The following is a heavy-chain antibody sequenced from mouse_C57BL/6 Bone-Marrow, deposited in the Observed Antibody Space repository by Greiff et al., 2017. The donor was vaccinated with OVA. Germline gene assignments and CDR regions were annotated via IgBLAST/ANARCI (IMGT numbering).Heavy chain of an antibody. J-gene: IGHJ4*01. Sequence: VLLQQSGPGLVQPSPSLSITCTVSGFSLTSYGVHWVRQSPGQGLEWLGVIWRGGGTDYNAAFISRLGISKDNSKSQVFFKMNSLQADDTDIYYCSRNLRDGSYAMDYWGQGTSVTVSS. V-gene: IGHV2-2*01. CDR2: IWRGGGT. D-gene: IGHD3-3*01. CDR3: SRNLRDGSYAMDY. CDR1: GFSLTSYG.